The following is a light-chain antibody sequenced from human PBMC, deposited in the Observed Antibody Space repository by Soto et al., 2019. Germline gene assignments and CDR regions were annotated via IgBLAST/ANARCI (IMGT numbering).Light chain of an antibody. CDR3: RQYYSTPPYT. J-gene: IGKJ2*01. Sequence: DIVMTQSPDSLAVSLGERATINCKSSQSVLHSSNNKNYLAWYQQKPGQPPKLLIYWASTRESGVPDRFSGSGSGTDFTLTISSLQAEDVAVYYCRQYYSTPPYTFGQGTKLEIK. CDR2: WAS. V-gene: IGKV4-1*01. CDR1: QSVLHSSNNKNY.